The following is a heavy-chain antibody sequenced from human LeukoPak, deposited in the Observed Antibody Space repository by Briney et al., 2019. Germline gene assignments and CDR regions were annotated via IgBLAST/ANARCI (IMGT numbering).Heavy chain of an antibody. D-gene: IGHD1-1*01. V-gene: IGHV3-48*03. CDR3: ARVGGRYAFDI. Sequence: PGGSLRLSCAASGFTFSSYEMNWVRQAPGKGLEWVSYISSSGSTIYYADSAKGRFTISRDNAKNSLYLQMNSLRAEDTAVYYCARVGGRYAFDIWGQGTMVTVSS. J-gene: IGHJ3*02. CDR1: GFTFSSYE. CDR2: ISSSGSTI.